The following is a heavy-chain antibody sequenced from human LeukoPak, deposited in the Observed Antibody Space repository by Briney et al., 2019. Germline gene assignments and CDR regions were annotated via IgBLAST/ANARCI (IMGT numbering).Heavy chain of an antibody. CDR3: ARDYYGSGSPYRDAFDI. D-gene: IGHD3-10*01. CDR2: ISSSSSYI. CDR1: GFTFSSYS. Sequence: PGGSLRLSSAASGFTFSSYSMNWVRQAPGKGLEWVSSISSSSSYIYYADSVKGRFTISRDNAKNSLYLQMNSLRAEDTAVYYCARDYYGSGSPYRDAFDIWGQGTMVTVSS. V-gene: IGHV3-21*01. J-gene: IGHJ3*02.